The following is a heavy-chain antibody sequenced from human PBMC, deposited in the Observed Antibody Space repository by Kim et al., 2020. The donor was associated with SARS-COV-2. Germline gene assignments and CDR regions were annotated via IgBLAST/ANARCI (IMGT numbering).Heavy chain of an antibody. CDR3: AIEGPGTSWGRSHEY. Sequence: GGSLRLSCTASGFTVSNSGMAWVRQAPGKGKEWVSAVVVSGYTSYPDAVKGGLIISSDDSENTLHQQMISLIAEDTATYYCAIEGPGTSWGRSHEYWGQG. CDR2: VVVSGYT. J-gene: IGHJ4*02. D-gene: IGHD6-13*01. CDR1: GFTVSNSG. V-gene: IGHV3-23*01.